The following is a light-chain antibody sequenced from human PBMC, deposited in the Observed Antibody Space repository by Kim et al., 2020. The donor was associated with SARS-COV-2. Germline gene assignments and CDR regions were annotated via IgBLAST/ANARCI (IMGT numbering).Light chain of an antibody. Sequence: SYELTQPPSVSVAPGKTARITCGGNNIGSKSVHWYQQKPGQAPVVVINYDSDRPSGIPERFSGSNSGNTVTLTISRVEAGDEADYYCQVWDSSSDHWVFGGGTQLTVL. CDR1: NIGSKS. J-gene: IGLJ3*02. V-gene: IGLV3-21*04. CDR3: QVWDSSSDHWV. CDR2: YDS.